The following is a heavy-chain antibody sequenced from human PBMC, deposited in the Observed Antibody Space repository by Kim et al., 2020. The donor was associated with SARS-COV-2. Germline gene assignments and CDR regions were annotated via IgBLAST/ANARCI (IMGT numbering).Heavy chain of an antibody. J-gene: IGHJ4*02. V-gene: IGHV3-23*01. CDR2: ISGSGGST. CDR3: AKEVRVRSSFIPGHFDY. Sequence: GGSLRLSCAASGFTFSSYAMSWVRQAPGKGLEWVSAISGSGGSTYYADSVKGRFTISRDNSKNTLYLQMNSLRAEDTAVYYCAKEVRVRSSFIPGHFDYWGQGTLVTVSS. CDR1: GFTFSSYA. D-gene: IGHD6-6*01.